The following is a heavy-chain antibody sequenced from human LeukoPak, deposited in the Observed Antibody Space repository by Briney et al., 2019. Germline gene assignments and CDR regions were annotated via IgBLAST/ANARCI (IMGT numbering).Heavy chain of an antibody. Sequence: PGGSLRLSCAVSGFSISGDWMHWVRQVPGKGLVWVSRIDSDGSTTSYADSVKGRFTISRENAKNTLYLQMDSLRAEGTAVYYCASRWSFDYWGQGTLVTVSS. CDR2: IDSDGSTT. CDR3: ASRWSFDY. D-gene: IGHD2-15*01. J-gene: IGHJ4*02. CDR1: GFSISGDW. V-gene: IGHV3-74*01.